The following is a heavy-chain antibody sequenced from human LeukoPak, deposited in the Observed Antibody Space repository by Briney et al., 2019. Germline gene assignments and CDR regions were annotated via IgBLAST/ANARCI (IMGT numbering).Heavy chain of an antibody. CDR2: IYYSGST. D-gene: IGHD3-22*01. Sequence: TSETLSLTCTVSGGSISSYYWNWIRQPPGKGLEWIGYIYYSGSTNYNPSLKSRVTISVDTSKNQFSLKLSSVTAADTAVYYCARKNYYDSSGYYFDYWGQGTLVTVSS. V-gene: IGHV4-59*08. J-gene: IGHJ4*02. CDR1: GGSISSYY. CDR3: ARKNYYDSSGYYFDY.